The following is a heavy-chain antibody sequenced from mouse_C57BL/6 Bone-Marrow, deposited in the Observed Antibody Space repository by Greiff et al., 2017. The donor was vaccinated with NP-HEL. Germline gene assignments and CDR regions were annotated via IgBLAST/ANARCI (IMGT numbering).Heavy chain of an antibody. CDR2: ISYDGSN. D-gene: IGHD6-1*01. CDR1: GYSITSGYY. Sequence: EVHLVESGPGLVKPSPSLSLTCSVTGYSITSGYYWNWIRQFPGNKLEWMGYISYDGSNNYNPSLKNRISITPSTSKNQFFLKFNSVTTEDTATYYCAATLLSWFAYWGQGTLVTVSA. V-gene: IGHV3-6*01. J-gene: IGHJ3*01. CDR3: AATLLSWFAY.